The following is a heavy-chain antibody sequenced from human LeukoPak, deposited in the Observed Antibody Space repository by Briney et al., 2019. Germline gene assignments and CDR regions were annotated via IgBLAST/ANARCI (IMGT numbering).Heavy chain of an antibody. CDR3: ARVSCSRTSCQGYFDY. CDR2: IIPILGIA. Sequence: SVKVSCNASGRTFSSYAISWVRQAPGQALEWMGRIIPILGIANYAQKFQGRVTITADKSTSTAYMELSSLSSEDTAVYYCARVSCSRTSCQGYFDYWGQGTLVTVSS. V-gene: IGHV1-69*04. D-gene: IGHD2-2*01. CDR1: GRTFSSYA. J-gene: IGHJ4*02.